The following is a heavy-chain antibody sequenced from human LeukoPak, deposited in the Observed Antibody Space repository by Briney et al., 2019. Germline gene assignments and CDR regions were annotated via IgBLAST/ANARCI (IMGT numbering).Heavy chain of an antibody. CDR3: ARTILPGMATIFPDY. CDR2: ISAYNGNT. J-gene: IGHJ4*02. Sequence: ASVKVSCKASGYTFTSYGISWVRQAPGQGLEWMGWISAYNGNTNYAQKLQGRVTMTTDTSTSTAYMELRSLRSDDTAVYYCARTILPGMATIFPDYWGQGTLVTVSS. CDR1: GYTFTSYG. V-gene: IGHV1-18*01. D-gene: IGHD5-24*01.